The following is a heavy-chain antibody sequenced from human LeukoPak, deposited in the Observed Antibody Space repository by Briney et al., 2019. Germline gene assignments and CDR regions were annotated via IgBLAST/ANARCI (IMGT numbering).Heavy chain of an antibody. CDR1: GFTFSSYA. Sequence: GGSLRLSCAASGFTFSSYAMSWVRQAPGKGLEWVSVISGSGGSTYYADSVKGRFTISRDNSKNTLYLQMNSLRAEDTAVYYCAKGNYYERNAFDIWGQGTMVTVSS. V-gene: IGHV3-23*01. CDR2: ISGSGGST. CDR3: AKGNYYERNAFDI. J-gene: IGHJ3*02. D-gene: IGHD3-22*01.